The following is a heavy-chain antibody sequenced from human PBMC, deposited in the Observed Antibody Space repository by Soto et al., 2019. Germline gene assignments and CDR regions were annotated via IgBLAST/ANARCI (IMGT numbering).Heavy chain of an antibody. CDR3: ARLVAAGITYYFDS. J-gene: IGHJ4*02. Sequence: QITLKESGPTLVKPTQTLTLTCTFSAFSLSTSGAGVGWIRQPPGKALEWLTFIYWDVDKRYTPSPKRRLTITKDTSKPQVVLTMTNMDPVDTATYYCARLVAAGITYYFDSWGQGTLVTVSS. CDR2: IYWDVDK. V-gene: IGHV2-5*02. CDR1: AFSLSTSGAG. D-gene: IGHD2-21*01.